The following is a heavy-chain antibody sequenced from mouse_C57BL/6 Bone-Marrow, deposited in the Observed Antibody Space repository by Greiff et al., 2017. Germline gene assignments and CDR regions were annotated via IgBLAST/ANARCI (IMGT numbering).Heavy chain of an antibody. CDR3: AAHLAWFAY. J-gene: IGHJ3*01. CDR2: INPNNGGT. CDR1: GYTFTDYN. V-gene: IGHV1-18*01. Sequence: VQLQQSGPELVKPGASVKIPCKASGYTFTDYNMDWVKQSHGKSLEWIGDINPNNGGTIYNQKFKGKATLTVDKSSSTAYMELRSLTSEDSAVYFCAAHLAWFAYWGQGTLVTVSA.